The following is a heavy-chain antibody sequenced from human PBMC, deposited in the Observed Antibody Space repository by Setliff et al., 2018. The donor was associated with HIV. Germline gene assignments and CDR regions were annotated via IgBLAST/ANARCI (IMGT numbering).Heavy chain of an antibody. CDR3: ARKQQVRWAWMPSHYNYGLDV. Sequence: KPSETLSLTCTVSGGSISSGGYYWNWIRQYPVKGLEWIGHIYYNGRTLFNPALGTRLNMSVDTSENQFSLRLSSVTAADTAVYYCARKQQVRWAWMPSHYNYGLDVWGPGTTVTVSS. D-gene: IGHD1-1*01. J-gene: IGHJ6*02. CDR2: IYYNGRT. CDR1: GGSISSGGYY. V-gene: IGHV4-31*03.